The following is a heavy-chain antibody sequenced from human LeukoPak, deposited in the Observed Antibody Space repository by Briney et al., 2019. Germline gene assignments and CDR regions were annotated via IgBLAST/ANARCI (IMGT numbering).Heavy chain of an antibody. CDR1: GFTFSSYE. J-gene: IGHJ6*02. CDR3: ARDRVTMVRGVITNYYYYGMDV. Sequence: GGSLRLSCAASGFTFSSYEMNWVRQAPGKGLEWVSYISSSGSTIYYADSVKGRFTISRDNAKNSLYLQMNSLRAEDTAVYYRARDRVTMVRGVITNYYYYGMDVWGQGTTVTVSS. V-gene: IGHV3-48*03. CDR2: ISSSGSTI. D-gene: IGHD3-10*01.